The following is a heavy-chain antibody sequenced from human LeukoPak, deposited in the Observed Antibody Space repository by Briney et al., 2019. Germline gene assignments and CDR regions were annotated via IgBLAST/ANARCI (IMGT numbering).Heavy chain of an antibody. Sequence: SETLSLTCTVSGGSISSSSYYWGWIRQPPGKGLEWIGSIYYSGSTYYNPSLKSRVTISVDTSKNQFSLKLSSVTAADTAVYYCARENGDYGEKGFDPWGQGTLVTVSS. J-gene: IGHJ5*02. CDR2: IYYSGST. CDR3: ARENGDYGEKGFDP. V-gene: IGHV4-39*07. CDR1: GGSISSSSYY. D-gene: IGHD4-17*01.